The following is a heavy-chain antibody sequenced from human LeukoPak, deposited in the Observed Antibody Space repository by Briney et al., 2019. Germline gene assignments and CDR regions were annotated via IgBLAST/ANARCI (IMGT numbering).Heavy chain of an antibody. J-gene: IGHJ4*02. CDR3: ARVQGVTETLYYFDY. CDR1: GGSISSYY. D-gene: IGHD2-21*02. Sequence: SETLSLTCTASGGSISSYYWSWIRQPAGKGLEWIGRIYTSGTTNYNPSLKSRVTMSVDTSKNQFSLRLRSVTAADTAVYYCARVQGVTETLYYFDYWGQGTLVTVSS. CDR2: IYTSGTT. V-gene: IGHV4-4*07.